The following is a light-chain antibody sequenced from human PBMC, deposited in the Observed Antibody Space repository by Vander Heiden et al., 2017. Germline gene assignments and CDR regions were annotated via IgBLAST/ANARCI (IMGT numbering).Light chain of an antibody. V-gene: IGKV1-39*01. CDR2: AAS. J-gene: IGKJ2*01. CDR1: QSISSY. CDR3: QQSYSTHPEVYT. Sequence: DIQMTQSPSSLSASVGDRVTITCRASQSISSYLNWYQQKPGKAPKLLIYAASSLQSGVPSRFSGSGSGTDFTLTISSLQPEDFATYYCQQSYSTHPEVYTFGQGTKLEIK.